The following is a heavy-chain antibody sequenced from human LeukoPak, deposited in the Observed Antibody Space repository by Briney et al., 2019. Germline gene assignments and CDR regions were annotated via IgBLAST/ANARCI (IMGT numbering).Heavy chain of an antibody. D-gene: IGHD4/OR15-4a*01. CDR2: INAGNGNT. Sequence: GASVKVSCKASGYTFTNYAIHWVRQAPGQRLKWMGWINAGNGNTEYSQKFQGRVTITSDTSASTAFMELSSLTSEDTAAYYCARESNYYCFDFWGQGTLVTIS. J-gene: IGHJ4*02. V-gene: IGHV1-3*01. CDR3: ARESNYYCFDF. CDR1: GYTFTNYA.